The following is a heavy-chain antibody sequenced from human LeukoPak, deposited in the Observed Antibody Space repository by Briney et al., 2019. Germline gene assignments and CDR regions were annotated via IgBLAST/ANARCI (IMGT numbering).Heavy chain of an antibody. CDR3: ARGVKGLRGAFDI. CDR1: GGSISSGVYY. Sequence: SETLSLTCSVSGGSISSGVYYWSWIRQHPGKGLEWIGYIYYSGSTYSNPSLKSRLTMSVDISKNQFSLKLSSVTAADTAVYYCARGVKGLRGAFDIWGQGTMVTVSS. CDR2: IYYSGST. D-gene: IGHD3-10*01. J-gene: IGHJ3*02. V-gene: IGHV4-31*03.